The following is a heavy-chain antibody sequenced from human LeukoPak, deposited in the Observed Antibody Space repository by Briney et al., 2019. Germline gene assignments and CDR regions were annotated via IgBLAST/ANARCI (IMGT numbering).Heavy chain of an antibody. CDR3: ARVRYGGDAFDI. CDR2: INPSGGST. V-gene: IGHV1-46*03. Sequence: ASVKVSCKASGYTFTSYYMHWVRQAPGQGLEWRGIINPSGGSTSYAQKFQGRVTMTRDTSTSTVYMELSSLRSEDTAVYYCARVRYGGDAFDIWGQGTMVTVSS. D-gene: IGHD4-23*01. J-gene: IGHJ3*02. CDR1: GYTFTSYY.